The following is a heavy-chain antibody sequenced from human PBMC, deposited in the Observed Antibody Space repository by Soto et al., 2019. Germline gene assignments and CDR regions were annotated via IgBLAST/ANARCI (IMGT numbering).Heavy chain of an antibody. Sequence: EVQLVQSGAEVKKPGESLKISCKGYGYSFTTYCIAWVRQMPGQGLEWMGIIYPGDSDPRYSPSFQGQVTISADKSIRTADLQWSSLKASDTSMYYCATRLVMGGELSLGFDYWGQGTLVTVSS. CDR2: IYPGDSDP. D-gene: IGHD3-16*02. CDR3: ATRLVMGGELSLGFDY. J-gene: IGHJ4*02. V-gene: IGHV5-51*03. CDR1: GYSFTTYC.